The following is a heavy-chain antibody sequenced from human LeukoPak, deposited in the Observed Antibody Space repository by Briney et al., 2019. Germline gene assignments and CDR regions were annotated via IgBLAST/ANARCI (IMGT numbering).Heavy chain of an antibody. Sequence: SETLSLTCTVSGGSISSGSYYWSWIRQPAGKGLEWIGRIYTSGSTNYNPSLKSRVTISVDTSKNQFSLKLSSVTAADTAVYYCARGSGSGYTHTFDYWGQGTLVTVSS. CDR2: IYTSGST. CDR1: GGSISSGSYY. D-gene: IGHD5-24*01. J-gene: IGHJ4*02. CDR3: ARGSGSGYTHTFDY. V-gene: IGHV4-61*02.